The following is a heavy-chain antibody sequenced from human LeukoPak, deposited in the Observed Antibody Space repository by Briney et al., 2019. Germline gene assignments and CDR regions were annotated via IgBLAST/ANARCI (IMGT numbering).Heavy chain of an antibody. CDR2: INPSGGST. CDR1: GYTFTSYY. J-gene: IGHJ3*02. D-gene: IGHD6-13*01. CDR3: ARARGYSSSWYAFDI. Sequence: ASVKVSCKASGYTFTSYYMHWVRQAPGQGLEWVGIINPSGGSTSYAQKFQGRVTMTRDMSTSTVYMELSSLRSEDTAVYYCARARGYSSSWYAFDIWGQGTMVTVSS. V-gene: IGHV1-46*01.